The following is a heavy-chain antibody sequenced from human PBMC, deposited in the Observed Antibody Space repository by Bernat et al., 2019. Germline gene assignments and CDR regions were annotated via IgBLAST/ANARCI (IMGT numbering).Heavy chain of an antibody. Sequence: QVQLQESGPGLVKPSETLSLTCTVSGGSISSGEYYWSWIRQPPGKGLEWIGYIHYSGGTFYNVSLKSRVTISVDTSKNQFSLKLSSVTAADTAVYYCATSPGLFWFDPWGQGTLVTVSS. CDR1: GGSISSGEYY. D-gene: IGHD2-2*01. J-gene: IGHJ5*02. CDR3: ATSPGLFWFDP. V-gene: IGHV4-30-4*01. CDR2: IHYSGGT.